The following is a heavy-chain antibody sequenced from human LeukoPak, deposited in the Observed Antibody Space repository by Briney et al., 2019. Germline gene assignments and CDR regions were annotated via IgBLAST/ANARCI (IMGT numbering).Heavy chain of an antibody. CDR3: ARGEAGYCSSTSCYMGYYYYYGMDV. V-gene: IGHV3-21*01. J-gene: IGHJ6*02. CDR2: ISSSSSYI. Sequence: PGGSLRLSSAASGFTSSTYSMTWVRQAPGNRLEWFSSISSSSSYIYHAASVKCRFTISRDNANNSMYLQMNSLRAEDTAVYYCARGEAGYCSSTSCYMGYYYYYGMDVWGQGTTVTVSS. D-gene: IGHD2-2*02. CDR1: GFTSSTYS.